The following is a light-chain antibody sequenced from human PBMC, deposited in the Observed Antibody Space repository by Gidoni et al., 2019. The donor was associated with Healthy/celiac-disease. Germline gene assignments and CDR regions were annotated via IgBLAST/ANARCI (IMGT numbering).Light chain of an antibody. CDR3: QQRRT. Sequence: IVLTQSPATLSLSPGERATLSCRASQSVSSYLAWYQQKPGQAPRLLIYDASNRATGIPARFSGSGSGTDFTLTISSLAPEDFAVYYCQQRRTFGQGTKVEIK. J-gene: IGKJ1*01. CDR2: DAS. CDR1: QSVSSY. V-gene: IGKV3-11*01.